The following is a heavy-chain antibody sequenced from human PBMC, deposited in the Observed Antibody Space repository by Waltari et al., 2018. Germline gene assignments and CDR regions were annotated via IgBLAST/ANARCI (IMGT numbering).Heavy chain of an antibody. Sequence: QVQLVQSGAEVKQPGSSVKVSCKSSGGPFSSVGLHWLRQAPGQGIEWMGKIIPMPGITDYEQKFQGRLRITADRSTTTGYMELRSLGSEDTAIYYCARRVSTKGAFEVWGRGTLVTVSP. J-gene: IGHJ3*01. CDR3: ARRVSTKGAFEV. CDR1: GGPFSSVG. CDR2: IIPMPGIT. D-gene: IGHD5-12*01. V-gene: IGHV1-69*02.